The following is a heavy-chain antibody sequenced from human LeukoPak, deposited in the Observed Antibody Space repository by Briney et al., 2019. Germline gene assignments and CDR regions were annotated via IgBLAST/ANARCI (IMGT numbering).Heavy chain of an antibody. D-gene: IGHD3-22*01. Sequence: GGSLRLSCAASGFTFSSYAMSWVRQAPGKGLEWVSAISGSGGSTYYADSVKGRFTISRGNSKNTLYLQMNSLRAEDTAVYYCAKVDDSSGYYWDAFVIWGQGTMVTVSS. J-gene: IGHJ3*02. CDR1: GFTFSSYA. CDR2: ISGSGGST. CDR3: AKVDDSSGYYWDAFVI. V-gene: IGHV3-23*01.